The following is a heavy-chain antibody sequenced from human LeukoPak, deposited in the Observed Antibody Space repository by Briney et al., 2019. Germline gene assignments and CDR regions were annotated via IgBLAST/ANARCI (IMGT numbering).Heavy chain of an antibody. Sequence: GGSLRLSCATSGFDFSSYSMNWVRQAPGKGLESVSSISNSRGNIFYADSVMGRFTISRDNAKKSLYLEMNSLRAEDTAVYYCASFTDYWGQGILVTVSS. CDR3: ASFTDY. CDR1: GFDFSSYS. CDR2: ISNSRGNI. V-gene: IGHV3-21*01. J-gene: IGHJ4*02.